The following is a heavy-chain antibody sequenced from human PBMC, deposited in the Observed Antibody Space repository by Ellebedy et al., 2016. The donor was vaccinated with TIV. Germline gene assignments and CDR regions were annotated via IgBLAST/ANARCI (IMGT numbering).Heavy chain of an antibody. Sequence: ASVKVSCKASGYTFTGYYMHWVQQAPGQGLEWMGWINPNSGGTNYAQKFQGRVTMTRDTSISTAYMELSRLRSDDTAVYYCARGDSSGWSIYGMDVWGQGTTVTVSS. D-gene: IGHD6-19*01. V-gene: IGHV1-2*02. CDR1: GYTFTGYY. CDR3: ARGDSSGWSIYGMDV. J-gene: IGHJ6*02. CDR2: INPNSGGT.